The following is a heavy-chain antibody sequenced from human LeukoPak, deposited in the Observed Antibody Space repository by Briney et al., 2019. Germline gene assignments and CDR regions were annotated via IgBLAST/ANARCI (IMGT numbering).Heavy chain of an antibody. J-gene: IGHJ4*02. CDR2: YYASGNT. V-gene: IGHV4-4*07. D-gene: IGHD6-19*01. CDR1: VDPIRGYH. CDR3: ARESNSGWRSLDY. Sequence: PSETLSLTCSVSVDPIRGYHWSWIRQPAGKGPEWIRRYYASGNTNYNPALMSRVIISVDTSKSQFSLTLSSVTAADTAVYYCARESNSGWRSLDYWGQGALVTVSS.